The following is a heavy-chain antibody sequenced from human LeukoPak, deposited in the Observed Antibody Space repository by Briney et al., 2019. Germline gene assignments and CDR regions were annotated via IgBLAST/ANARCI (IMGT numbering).Heavy chain of an antibody. J-gene: IGHJ3*02. CDR2: ISSSSSYI. CDR1: GFTFSSYS. D-gene: IGHD3-10*01. V-gene: IGHV3-21*01. Sequence: GGSLRLSCAASGFTFSSYSMNWVRQAPGKGLGWVSSISSSSSYIYYADSVKGRFTISRDNAKNSLYLQMNSLRAEDTAVYYCARAGYGSGSYYSPLYAFDIWGQGTMVTVSS. CDR3: ARAGYGSGSYYSPLYAFDI.